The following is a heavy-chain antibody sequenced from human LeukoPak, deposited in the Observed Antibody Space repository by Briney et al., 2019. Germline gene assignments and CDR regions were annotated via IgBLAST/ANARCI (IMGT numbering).Heavy chain of an antibody. Sequence: GASVKVSCKASGGTFSSYAISWVRQAPGQGLEWMGRIIPIFGIANYAHKFQGRVTITADKSTSTAYMELSSLRSEDTAVYYCARERGIVVVPAATPNWFDPWGQGTLVTVSS. D-gene: IGHD2-2*01. CDR2: IIPIFGIA. J-gene: IGHJ5*02. CDR1: GGTFSSYA. V-gene: IGHV1-69*04. CDR3: ARERGIVVVPAATPNWFDP.